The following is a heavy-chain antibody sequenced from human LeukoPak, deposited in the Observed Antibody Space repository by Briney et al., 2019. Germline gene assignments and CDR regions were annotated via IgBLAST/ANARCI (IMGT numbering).Heavy chain of an antibody. Sequence: SQTLSLTCAISGDSVSSNSAAWNWIRQSASRGLEWLGRTYYRSGSEWYNDYAVSVKSRITINPDTSKNQLSLQLNSVTPEDTAVYYCARATGGWFDPWGQGTLVTVSS. CDR2: TYYRSGSEWYN. CDR1: GDSVSSNSAA. CDR3: ARATGGWFDP. V-gene: IGHV6-1*01. J-gene: IGHJ5*02. D-gene: IGHD3-10*01.